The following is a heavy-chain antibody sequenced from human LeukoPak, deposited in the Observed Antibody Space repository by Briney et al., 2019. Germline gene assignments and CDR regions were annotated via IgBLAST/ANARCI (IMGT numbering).Heavy chain of an antibody. D-gene: IGHD3-3*02. V-gene: IGHV3-23*01. CDR3: AKAGSIRFDY. J-gene: IGHJ4*02. CDR2: ISGSGGST. CDR1: GFTFSSYG. Sequence: GGSLRLSCAASGFTFSSYGMSWVRQAPGKGLEWVSGISGSGGSTYFADSVKGRFTISRDNSKNTLYLQLNSLRAADTAAYYCAKAGSIRFDYWGQGTLVTVSS.